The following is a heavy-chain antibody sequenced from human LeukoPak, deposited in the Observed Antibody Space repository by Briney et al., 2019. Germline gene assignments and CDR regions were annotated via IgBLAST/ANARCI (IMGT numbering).Heavy chain of an antibody. Sequence: TGGSLRLSCAASGFTFSSYGMRWVRQAPGKGLEWVAVISYDGSNKYYTDSVKGRFTISRDNSKNTLYLQMNSLRTEDTAVYYCAKDPRIEAAAPDYWGQGTLVTVSS. J-gene: IGHJ4*02. D-gene: IGHD6-13*01. CDR3: AKDPRIEAAAPDY. CDR1: GFTFSSYG. CDR2: ISYDGSNK. V-gene: IGHV3-30*18.